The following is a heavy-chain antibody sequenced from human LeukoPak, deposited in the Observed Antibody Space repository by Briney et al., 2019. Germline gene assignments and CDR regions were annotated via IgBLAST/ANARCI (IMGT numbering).Heavy chain of an antibody. CDR1: GGSNSAYY. J-gene: IGHJ4*02. CDR3: ARTISGWYYFDY. CDR2: INYSGRT. V-gene: IGHV4-59*08. Sequence: PSETLSLTCSVSGGSNSAYYWSWIRQPPGKGLEWIGYINYSGRTDYNPSPKGRVTISVDTSKNQFSLKLSSVTAADTAVFYCARTISGWYYFDYWGQGTLVTVSS. D-gene: IGHD6-13*01.